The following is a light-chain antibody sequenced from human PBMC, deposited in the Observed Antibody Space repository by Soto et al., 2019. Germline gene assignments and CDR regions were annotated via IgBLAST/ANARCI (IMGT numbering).Light chain of an antibody. CDR3: QQYNEYPWT. CDR2: KAS. Sequence: DIQMTQSPSTLSASVGDRVTITCRASQSISSWLAWYQQKPGKAPKLLIYKASSLESGVPSRFSGSESGTEFILTISSLQPDDFATYYCQQYNEYPWTFGQGTKVEIK. J-gene: IGKJ1*01. V-gene: IGKV1-5*03. CDR1: QSISSW.